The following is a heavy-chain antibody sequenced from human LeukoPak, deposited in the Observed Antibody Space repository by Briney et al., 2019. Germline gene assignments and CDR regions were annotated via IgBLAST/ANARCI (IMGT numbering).Heavy chain of an antibody. D-gene: IGHD6-6*01. CDR2: INHSGST. Sequence: SETLSLTCAVYGGSFSGYYWSWIRQPPGKGLEWIGEINHSGSTNYNPSLKSRVTISVDTSKNQFSLKLSSVTAADTAVYYCARGRRGGGSSIYWGQGTLVTVSS. V-gene: IGHV4-34*01. J-gene: IGHJ4*02. CDR1: GGSFSGYY. CDR3: ARGRRGGGSSIY.